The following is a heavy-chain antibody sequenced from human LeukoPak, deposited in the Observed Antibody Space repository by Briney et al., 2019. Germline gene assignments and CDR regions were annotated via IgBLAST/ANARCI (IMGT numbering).Heavy chain of an antibody. CDR3: ARHGDGSSWYRHYFDY. CDR1: GGSISSSNW. V-gene: IGHV4-4*02. Sequence: PSGTLSLTCAVSGGSISSSNWWSWVRQPPGKGLEWIGEIYHSGSTNYNPSLKSRVTISVDKSKNQFSLKLSSVTAADTAVYYCARHGDGSSWYRHYFDYWGQGTLVTVSS. D-gene: IGHD6-13*01. CDR2: IYHSGST. J-gene: IGHJ4*02.